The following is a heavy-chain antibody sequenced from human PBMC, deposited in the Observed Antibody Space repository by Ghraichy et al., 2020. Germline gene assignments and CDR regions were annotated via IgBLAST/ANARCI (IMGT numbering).Heavy chain of an antibody. Sequence: GESLNISCAASGFTFSSYGMHWVRQAPGKGLEWVAFIRYDGSNKYYADSVKGRFTISRDNSKNTLYLQMNSLRAEDTAVYYCAKPPRGYYYDSSGYYSAFGYWGQGTLVTVSS. D-gene: IGHD3-22*01. J-gene: IGHJ4*02. CDR1: GFTFSSYG. V-gene: IGHV3-30*02. CDR3: AKPPRGYYYDSSGYYSAFGY. CDR2: IRYDGSNK.